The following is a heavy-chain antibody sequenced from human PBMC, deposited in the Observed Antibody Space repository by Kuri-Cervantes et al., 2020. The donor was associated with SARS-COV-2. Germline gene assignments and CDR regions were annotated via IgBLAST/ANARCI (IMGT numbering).Heavy chain of an antibody. CDR3: ASGIIPAAVRR. Sequence: ESLKIYWTVSAGSIRSYYWSWIRQPPGKGLEWIGSSSYSGNSNYNPSLKSRVTISLDTSKNQFSLKLTSVTAADTAIYFCASGIIPAAVRRWGQGTLVTVSS. J-gene: IGHJ4*02. D-gene: IGHD3-3*01. CDR1: AGSIRSYY. V-gene: IGHV4-59*01. CDR2: SSYSGNS.